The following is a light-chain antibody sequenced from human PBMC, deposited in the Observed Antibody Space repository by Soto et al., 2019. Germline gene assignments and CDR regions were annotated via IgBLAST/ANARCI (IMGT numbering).Light chain of an antibody. Sequence: EIVMTQSPATLSVSPGERATLSCRASQSVSSNLAWYQQTPGQAPRLLIYGASTRATGIPARFSGSGSGTEFTLTISSLQSEDFAVYYCQQYNNWLSLTFGGGTKVDIK. J-gene: IGKJ4*01. V-gene: IGKV3-15*01. CDR1: QSVSSN. CDR3: QQYNNWLSLT. CDR2: GAS.